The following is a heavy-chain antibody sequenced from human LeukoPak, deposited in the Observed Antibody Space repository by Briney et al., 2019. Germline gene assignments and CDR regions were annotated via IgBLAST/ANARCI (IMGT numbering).Heavy chain of an antibody. CDR2: ISAYNGNI. CDR1: GYTFTSYG. D-gene: IGHD2-15*01. CDR3: TIMTHCTGGTCYSYDH. V-gene: IGHV1-18*01. Sequence: ASVKVSCKTSGYTFTSYGITWVRQAPGKGLEWMGWISAYNGNIDYAQNLQRRVTMTTDTSTSTAYMELRSLRSDDTAVYYCTIMTHCTGGTCYSYDHWGQGTMVAVSS. J-gene: IGHJ4*02.